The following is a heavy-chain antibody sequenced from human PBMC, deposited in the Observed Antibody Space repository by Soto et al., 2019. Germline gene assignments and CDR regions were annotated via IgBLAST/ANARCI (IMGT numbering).Heavy chain of an antibody. D-gene: IGHD6-19*01. V-gene: IGHV5-51*01. CDR2: IYPDDSDN. CDR3: ARPFDTSGGFDY. CDR1: GYSFTSYW. J-gene: IGHJ4*02. Sequence: PGESLKISCKGSGYSFTSYWIGWVRQMPGKGLECMGIIYPDDSDNRYSPSFQGHATISADKSISTAYLQWSSLKASDTAMYYCARPFDTSGGFDYWGQGALVTVSS.